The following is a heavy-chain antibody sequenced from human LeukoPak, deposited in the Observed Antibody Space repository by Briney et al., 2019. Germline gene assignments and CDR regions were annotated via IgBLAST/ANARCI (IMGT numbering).Heavy chain of an antibody. CDR1: GFTFSSYE. Sequence: GGSLRLSCAASGFTFSSYEMNWVRQAPGKGLEWVSYISNSGGTIYYADSVKGRFTISRDNAKNPLYLQMNSLRAEDTAVYYCARECSGGSCYSDAFDIWGQGTMVTVSS. CDR2: ISNSGGTI. V-gene: IGHV3-48*03. D-gene: IGHD2-15*01. CDR3: ARECSGGSCYSDAFDI. J-gene: IGHJ3*02.